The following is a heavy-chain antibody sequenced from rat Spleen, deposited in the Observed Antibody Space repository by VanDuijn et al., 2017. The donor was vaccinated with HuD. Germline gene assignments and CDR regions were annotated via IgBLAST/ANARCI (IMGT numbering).Heavy chain of an antibody. J-gene: IGHJ2*01. CDR2: ISPSGGTT. CDR3: ARLYGYRYNYFDY. V-gene: IGHV5-25*01. D-gene: IGHD1-5*01. CDR1: GFTFTDYY. Sequence: EVQLVESGGGLVQPGRSLKLSCAASGFTFTDYYMAWVRQAPTKGLEWVASISPSGGTTYYRDSVKGRFTISRDNAKSTLYLQMDSLRSEDTATYDWARLYGYRYNYFDYWGQGVMVTVSS.